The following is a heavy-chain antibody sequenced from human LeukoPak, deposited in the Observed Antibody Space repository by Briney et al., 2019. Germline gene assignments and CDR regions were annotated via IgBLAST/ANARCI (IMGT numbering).Heavy chain of an antibody. CDR3: AREPNWSPTTPGYFDL. CDR1: GLTVSSNF. D-gene: IGHD4-17*01. V-gene: IGHV3-53*01. CDR2: LYRRGKT. Sequence: GGSLRLSCGASGLTVSSNFMDWVRQAPGKGLEWVSVLYRRGKTAYAGSVKGRFTISRDNSKNTVYLQMDSLRAEDTAMYYCAREPNWSPTTPGYFDLWGRGTLVTVSS. J-gene: IGHJ2*01.